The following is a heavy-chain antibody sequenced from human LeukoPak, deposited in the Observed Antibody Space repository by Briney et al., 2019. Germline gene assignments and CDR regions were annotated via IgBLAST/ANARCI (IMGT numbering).Heavy chain of an antibody. CDR1: GDSVSSNIAA. Sequence: SQTLSLTCAISGDSVSSNIAAWNWIRQSPSGGLEWLARTYYRSRWYNDYAVSVKSRIIINPDTSKNQFSLQLNSVTPEDTAVYYCARQGPEWPFDYWGQGTLVTVSS. D-gene: IGHD2-8*01. CDR3: ARQGPEWPFDY. CDR2: TYYRSRWYN. V-gene: IGHV6-1*01. J-gene: IGHJ4*02.